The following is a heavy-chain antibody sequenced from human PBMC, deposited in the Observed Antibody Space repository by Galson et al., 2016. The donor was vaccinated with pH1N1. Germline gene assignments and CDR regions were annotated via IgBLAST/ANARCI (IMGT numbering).Heavy chain of an antibody. D-gene: IGHD4-17*01. CDR3: ARWDYGDYVGWFDP. V-gene: IGHV1-69*13. CDR1: GGTFSSYG. CDR2: IIPIFGTA. J-gene: IGHJ5*02. Sequence: SVKVSCKASGGTFSSYGISWVRQAPGQGLEWMGRIIPIFGTANYAQKFQGRVTITADESTSTAYMELSSLGSEDTAVYYCARWDYGDYVGWFDPWGQGTLVTVSS.